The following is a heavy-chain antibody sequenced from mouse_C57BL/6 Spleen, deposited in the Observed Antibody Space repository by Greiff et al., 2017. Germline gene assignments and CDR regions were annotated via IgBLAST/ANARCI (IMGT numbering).Heavy chain of an antibody. J-gene: IGHJ4*01. V-gene: IGHV14-4*01. CDR1: GFNIKDDY. CDR2: IDPENGDT. CDR3: TTGGSTYAMDY. Sequence: EVKVVESGAELVRPGASVKLSCTASGFNIKDDYMHWVKQRPEQGLEWIGWIDPENGDTAYASKFQGKATITADTSSNTAYLQLSSLTSEDTAVYDCTTGGSTYAMDYWGQGTSVTVSS.